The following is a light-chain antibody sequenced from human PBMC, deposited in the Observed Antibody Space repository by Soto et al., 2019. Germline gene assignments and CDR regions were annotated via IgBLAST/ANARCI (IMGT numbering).Light chain of an antibody. CDR3: QKSYSTPRT. J-gene: IGKJ1*01. Sequence: DIQMTQSPSPLSASVGDRVTITCRASQSISNYLNWYQQKPGKAPKLLMYAASSLQSGVPSRFSGSGSGTDFTLNISSLQPEDFANYYCQKSYSTPRTFGQGTKVEIK. CDR1: QSISNY. CDR2: AAS. V-gene: IGKV1-39*01.